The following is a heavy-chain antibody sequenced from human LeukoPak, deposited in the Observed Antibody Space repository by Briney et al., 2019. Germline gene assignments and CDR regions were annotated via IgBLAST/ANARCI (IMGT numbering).Heavy chain of an antibody. CDR3: ARGGSSPGGLLYNY. J-gene: IGHJ4*02. CDR2: MNPNSGNT. CDR1: GYTFTSYD. D-gene: IGHD6-13*01. Sequence: ASVKVSCKASGYTFTSYDINWVRQATGQGLEWMGWMNPNSGNTGYAQKFQGRVTMTRNTSISTAYMELSSLRSEDTAVYYCARGGSSPGGLLYNYWGQGTLVTVSS. V-gene: IGHV1-8*01.